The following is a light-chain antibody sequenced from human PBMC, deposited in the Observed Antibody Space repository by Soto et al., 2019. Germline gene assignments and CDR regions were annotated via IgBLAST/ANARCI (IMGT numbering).Light chain of an antibody. J-gene: IGLJ1*01. CDR2: SND. Sequence: QSVLTQPPSASGTPGQRVTISCSGSSSNIGSNSVNWYQQLPGTAPKLLIYSNDRRPSGVPDRFSGSKSGTSASRAISGLQSEDEADYYCAAWDDGLNGYVFGTGTKVTVL. V-gene: IGLV1-44*01. CDR1: SSNIGSNS. CDR3: AAWDDGLNGYV.